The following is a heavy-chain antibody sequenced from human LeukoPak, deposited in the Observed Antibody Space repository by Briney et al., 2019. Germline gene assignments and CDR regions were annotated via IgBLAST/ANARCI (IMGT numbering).Heavy chain of an antibody. V-gene: IGHV4-34*01. J-gene: IGHJ5*02. CDR2: INHSGST. Sequence: SETLSLTCAVYGGSFRGYYWSWIRQPPGKGLEWIGEINHSGSTNYNPSLKSRVTISVDTSKNQFSLKLSSVTAADTAVYYCARHLITIFGVVTAAFDPWGQGTLVTVSS. CDR1: GGSFRGYY. CDR3: ARHLITIFGVVTAAFDP. D-gene: IGHD3-3*01.